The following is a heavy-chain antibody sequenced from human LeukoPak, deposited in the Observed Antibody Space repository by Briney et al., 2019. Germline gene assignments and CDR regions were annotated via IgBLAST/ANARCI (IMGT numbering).Heavy chain of an antibody. CDR3: ARGGAIAAPTQYYYYMDV. D-gene: IGHD6-6*01. V-gene: IGHV1-8*01. CDR2: MNPSSGNT. Sequence: ASVKVSCKASGYTFTSYDINWVRQATGQGLEWMGWMNPSSGNTGYAQKFQGRVTMTRNTSISTAYMELSSLRSEDTAVYYCARGGAIAAPTQYYYYMDVWGKGTTVTVSS. J-gene: IGHJ6*03. CDR1: GYTFTSYD.